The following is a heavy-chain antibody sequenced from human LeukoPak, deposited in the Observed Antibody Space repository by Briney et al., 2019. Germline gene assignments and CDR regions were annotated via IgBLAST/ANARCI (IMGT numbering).Heavy chain of an antibody. V-gene: IGHV3-21*01. Sequence: GSLRLSCAASEFTFSSYSMNWVRQAPGKGLEWVSSISSSSNYIYYADSVKGRFTISRDNAKNSLYLQMNSVRAEDTAVYYCARGTSAGDYWGQGTLVTVSS. CDR3: ARGTSAGDY. CDR1: EFTFSSYS. J-gene: IGHJ4*02. CDR2: ISSSSNYI.